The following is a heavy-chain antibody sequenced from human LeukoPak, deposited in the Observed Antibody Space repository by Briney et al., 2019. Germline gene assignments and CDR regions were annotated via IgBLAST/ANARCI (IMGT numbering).Heavy chain of an antibody. Sequence: GGSLRPSCVASGFTFGSSAMSWVRQAPGKGPEWVSTFSRSGPDTYYADSVKGRFTIFRDNSKNTLYLQMNSLRDEDTAVYYCAKGALGSWYYFDYWGRGTLVTVSS. CDR3: AKGALGSWYYFDY. CDR1: GFTFGSSA. D-gene: IGHD6-13*01. CDR2: FSRSGPDT. J-gene: IGHJ4*02. V-gene: IGHV3-23*01.